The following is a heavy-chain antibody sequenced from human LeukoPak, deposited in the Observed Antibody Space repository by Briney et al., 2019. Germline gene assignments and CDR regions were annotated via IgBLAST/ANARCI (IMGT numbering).Heavy chain of an antibody. V-gene: IGHV1-2*02. CDR1: GYTFTGYY. CDR2: INPNSGGT. D-gene: IGHD3-3*01. Sequence: GESLKISCKASGYTFTGYYMHWVRQAPGQGLEWMGWINPNSGGTNYAQKFQGRVTMTRDTSISTAYMELSRLRSDDTAVYYCARGHYDFWSGHFDYWGQGTLVTVSS. J-gene: IGHJ4*02. CDR3: ARGHYDFWSGHFDY.